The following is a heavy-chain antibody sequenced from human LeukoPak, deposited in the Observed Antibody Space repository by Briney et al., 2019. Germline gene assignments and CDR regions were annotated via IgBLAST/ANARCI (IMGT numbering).Heavy chain of an antibody. V-gene: IGHV4-30-2*01. CDR1: GDSISSGGYF. CDR2: IYHSGST. CDR3: ARYYGDYRNWFDP. D-gene: IGHD4-17*01. J-gene: IGHJ5*02. Sequence: SQTLSLTCAVSGDSISSGGYFWSWIRQPPGKGLEWIGYIYHSGSTYYNPSLKSRVTISIDRSKNQFSLKLSSVTAADTAVYYCARYYGDYRNWFDPWGQGTLAIVSS.